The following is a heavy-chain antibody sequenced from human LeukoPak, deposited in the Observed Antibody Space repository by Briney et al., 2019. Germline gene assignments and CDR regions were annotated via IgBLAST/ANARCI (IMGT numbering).Heavy chain of an antibody. D-gene: IGHD2-15*01. CDR1: GYTFTSYD. J-gene: IGHJ3*02. CDR3: AGYCSGGSCPIKESDAFDT. V-gene: IGHV1-8*01. Sequence: GASVKVSCKASGYTFTSYDINWVRQATGQGLEWMGWMNPNSGNTGYAQKFQGRVTMTRNTSISTAYMELSSLRSEDTAVYYCAGYCSGGSCPIKESDAFDTWGQGTMVTVSS. CDR2: MNPNSGNT.